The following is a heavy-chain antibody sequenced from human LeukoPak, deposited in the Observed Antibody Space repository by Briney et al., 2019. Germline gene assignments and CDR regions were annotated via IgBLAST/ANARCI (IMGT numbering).Heavy chain of an antibody. Sequence: SETLSLTCTVYSGLVSSDYWTWIRQPPGKGLEWVGYIFSNGNTEYSPSLESRATISVDTSKNQCSLKLTSVTAADTAVYYRARVVYRGENWFDPWGQGTLVTVSS. CDR1: SGLVSSDY. D-gene: IGHD3-10*01. J-gene: IGHJ5*02. CDR3: ARVVYRGENWFDP. V-gene: IGHV4-59*02. CDR2: IFSNGNT.